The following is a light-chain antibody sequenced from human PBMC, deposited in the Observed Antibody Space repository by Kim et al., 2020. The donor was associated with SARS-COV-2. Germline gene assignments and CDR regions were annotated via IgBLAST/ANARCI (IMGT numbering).Light chain of an antibody. CDR3: SSYTSSSVV. V-gene: IGLV2-14*03. J-gene: IGLJ2*01. CDR1: SSDVGGYNY. Sequence: PGHSTTISCTGTSSDVGGYNYVSWYQQHPGKAPKLMLYDVSNRPSGVSNRFSGSKSGNTASLTISGLQAEDEADYYCSSYTSSSVVFGGGTQLTVL. CDR2: DVS.